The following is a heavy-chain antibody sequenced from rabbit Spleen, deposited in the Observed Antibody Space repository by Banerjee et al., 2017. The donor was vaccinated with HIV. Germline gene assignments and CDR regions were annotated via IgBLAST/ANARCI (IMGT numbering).Heavy chain of an antibody. CDR2: IDPVFGAT. D-gene: IGHD1-1*01. CDR1: GIDFSSYYY. Sequence: QSLEESGGDLVKPGGTLTLTCKASGIDFSSYYYMCWVRQAPGKGLEWIGYIDPVFGATYYASWVNGRFTISSHNAQNTLYLQLNSLTAADTATYFCARGYASSSGLPTYYFNLWGPGTLVTVS. J-gene: IGHJ4*01. V-gene: IGHV1S43*01. CDR3: ARGYASSSGLPTYYFNL.